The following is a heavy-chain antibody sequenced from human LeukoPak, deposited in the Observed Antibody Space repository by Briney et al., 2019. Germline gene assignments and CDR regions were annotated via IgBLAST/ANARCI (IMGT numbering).Heavy chain of an antibody. CDR3: ARTAVAGTGPLGY. D-gene: IGHD6-19*01. J-gene: IGHJ4*02. CDR1: GGSVSSYY. CDR2: IYYSGST. V-gene: IGHV4-59*02. Sequence: SETLSLTCTVSGGSVSSYYWSWIRQPPGKGLEWIGYIYYSGSTNYNPSLKSRVTISVDTSKNQFSLKLSSVTAADTAVYYCARTAVAGTGPLGYWGQGTLVTVSS.